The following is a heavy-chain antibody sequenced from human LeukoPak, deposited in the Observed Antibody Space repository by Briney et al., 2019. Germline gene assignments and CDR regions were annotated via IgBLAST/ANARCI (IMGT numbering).Heavy chain of an antibody. CDR2: ISSSGSTI. V-gene: IGHV3-48*04. D-gene: IGHD4-17*01. CDR3: ARTAYGDYETDY. J-gene: IGHJ4*02. Sequence: GGSLRLSCAASGFSFSSYAMHWVRQAPGKGLEWVSYISSSGSTIYYADSVKGRFTISRDNAKNSLYLQMNSLRAEDTAVYYCARTAYGDYETDYWGQGTLVTVSS. CDR1: GFSFSSYA.